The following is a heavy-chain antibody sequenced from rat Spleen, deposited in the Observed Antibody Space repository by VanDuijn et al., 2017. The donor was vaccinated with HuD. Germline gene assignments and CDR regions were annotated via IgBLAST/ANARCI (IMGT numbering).Heavy chain of an antibody. V-gene: IGHV5S10*01. CDR2: IIYDGSRT. CDR1: GFTFSDYN. CDR3: TRRLTTVAYFDY. D-gene: IGHD1-3*01. J-gene: IGHJ2*01. Sequence: EVQLVESGGGLVQPGRSLKLSCAASGFTFSDYNMAWVRQAPKKGLEWVATIIYDGSRTYYRDSVKGRFTISRDNAKSNLYLQMDSLRSEDTATYYCTRRLTTVAYFDYWGQGVMVTVSS.